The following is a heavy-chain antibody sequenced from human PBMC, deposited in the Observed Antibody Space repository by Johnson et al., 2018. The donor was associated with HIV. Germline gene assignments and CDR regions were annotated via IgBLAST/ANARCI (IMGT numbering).Heavy chain of an antibody. Sequence: QVQLVESGGGVVQPGGSLRLSCAASGFTFSSMHWDRQAPGKGLEWVAVISHDGSHKYYADSVKGRFSLSRDISKNMLYLQMNSLRPEDTAVYYCARNSGNGLVLRGDAFDMWGQGTMVTVSS. V-gene: IGHV3-30*14. CDR1: GFTFSS. CDR3: ARNSGNGLVLRGDAFDM. D-gene: IGHD2-8*01. CDR2: ISHDGSHK. J-gene: IGHJ3*02.